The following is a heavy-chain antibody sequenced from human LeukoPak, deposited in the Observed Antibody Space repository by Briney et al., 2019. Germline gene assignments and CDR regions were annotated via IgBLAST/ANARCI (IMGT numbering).Heavy chain of an antibody. CDR1: GFTFSSYT. CDR2: ISSSSSYM. CDR3: ARDCKSSSWYNWYYYYMDV. D-gene: IGHD6-13*01. V-gene: IGHV3-21*01. J-gene: IGHJ6*03. Sequence: GGSLRLSCAASGFTFSSYTMNWVRQAPGKGLEWVSSISSSSSYMYYADSVKGRFTISRDNAKNSLYLQMNSLRAEDTAVYYCARDCKSSSWYNWYYYYMDVWGKGTTVTVSS.